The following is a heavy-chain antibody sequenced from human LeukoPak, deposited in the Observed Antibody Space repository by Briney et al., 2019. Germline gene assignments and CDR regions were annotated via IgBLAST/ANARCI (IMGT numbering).Heavy chain of an antibody. Sequence: GGSLRLSRAASGFTFKKYAMNWVRQVPGKGLEWVSGISGSGDSTYYADSVKGRFIISRDNSKNTLYLQMNSLRAEDTAIYYCAKVLVGDDYGDYVFDYWGQGTLVTVSS. D-gene: IGHD4-17*01. J-gene: IGHJ4*02. V-gene: IGHV3-23*01. CDR1: GFTFKKYA. CDR2: ISGSGDST. CDR3: AKVLVGDDYGDYVFDY.